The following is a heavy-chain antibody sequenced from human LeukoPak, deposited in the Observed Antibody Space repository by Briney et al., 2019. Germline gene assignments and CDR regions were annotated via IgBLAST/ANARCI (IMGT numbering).Heavy chain of an antibody. V-gene: IGHV1-2*02. Sequence: ASVNVSFKASGNDFSDFYFNWVRQAPGRGLEWVGWINPHSRATHYAQRFRGRVTMEASITTAYMELNSLTSDDTAVYYCVTTSVTHTRDPWGQGTLVTVSS. CDR2: INPHSRAT. D-gene: IGHD5/OR15-5a*01. CDR3: VTTSVTHTRDP. CDR1: GNDFSDFY. J-gene: IGHJ5*02.